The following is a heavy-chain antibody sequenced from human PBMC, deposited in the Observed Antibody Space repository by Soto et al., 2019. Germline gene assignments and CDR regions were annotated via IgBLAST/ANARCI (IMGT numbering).Heavy chain of an antibody. V-gene: IGHV4-59*08. CDR2: IYYSGST. D-gene: IGHD1-1*01. CDR1: GGSISSYY. Sequence: QVQLQESGPGLVKPSETLSLTCTVSGGSISSYYWSWIRQPPGKGLEWIGYIYYSGSTNYNPSLKSRXXIXVXXSKNQSALKLSSVTAADTAVYYCAAQLQGDKWFDPWGQGTLVTVSS. CDR3: AAQLQGDKWFDP. J-gene: IGHJ5*02.